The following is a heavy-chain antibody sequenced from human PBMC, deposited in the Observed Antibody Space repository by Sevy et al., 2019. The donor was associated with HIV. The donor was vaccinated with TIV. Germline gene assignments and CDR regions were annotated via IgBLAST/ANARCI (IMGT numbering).Heavy chain of an antibody. CDR3: ANNTDAVGVGGFDY. Sequence: GGSLRLSCAASGFTFSYSGMHWVRQAPGKGLEWLTFIQFDGSSQYYADSVKGRFTILSDNSKNTLYLQMNSLRGDDTAVYYCANNTDAVGVGGFDYWGQGALVTVSS. J-gene: IGHJ4*02. V-gene: IGHV3-30*02. CDR1: GFTFSYSG. D-gene: IGHD2-8*01. CDR2: IQFDGSSQ.